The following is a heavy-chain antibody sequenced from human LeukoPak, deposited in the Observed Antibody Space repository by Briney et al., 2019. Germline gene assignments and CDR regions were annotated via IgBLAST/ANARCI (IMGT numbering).Heavy chain of an antibody. D-gene: IGHD1-14*01. Sequence: GGSLRLSCAASGFTFSSYSMTWVRQAPGKGLEWVSSISSSSSYIYYADSVKGRFTISRDNAKNSLYLQMNSLRAEDTAVYYCARETPSGVSIDYWGQGTLVIVSS. CDR1: GFTFSSYS. V-gene: IGHV3-21*01. J-gene: IGHJ4*02. CDR2: ISSSSSYI. CDR3: ARETPSGVSIDY.